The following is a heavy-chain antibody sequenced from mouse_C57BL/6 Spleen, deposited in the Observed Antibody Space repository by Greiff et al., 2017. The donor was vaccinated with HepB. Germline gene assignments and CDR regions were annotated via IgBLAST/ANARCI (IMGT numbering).Heavy chain of an antibody. CDR3: ARRAEFDY. CDR1: GYTFTSYW. D-gene: IGHD3-1*01. Sequence: QVQLKQPGAELVMPGASVKLSCKASGYTFTSYWMHWVKQRPGQGLEWIGEIDPSDSYTNYNQKFKGKSTLTVDKSSSTAYMQLSSLTSEDSAVYYCARRAEFDYWGQGTTLTVSS. V-gene: IGHV1-69*01. J-gene: IGHJ2*01. CDR2: IDPSDSYT.